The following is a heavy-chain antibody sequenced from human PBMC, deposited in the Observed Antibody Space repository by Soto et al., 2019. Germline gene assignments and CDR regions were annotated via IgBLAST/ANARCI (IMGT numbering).Heavy chain of an antibody. CDR3: ARDLSSCSSARCYSFYYGMDV. V-gene: IGHV3-74*01. D-gene: IGHD2-2*01. CDR1: GFNFSRFW. J-gene: IGHJ6*02. CDR2: INSDGSRT. Sequence: VQLVESGGGLVQPGGSLRLSCTASGFNFSRFWTHWVRQVPGRGLVWVAHINSDGSRTSYADSVKGRFTISRDNAKNTLYLQMNSLRVEDTAVYYCARDLSSCSSARCYSFYYGMDVWGQGTTVTVSS.